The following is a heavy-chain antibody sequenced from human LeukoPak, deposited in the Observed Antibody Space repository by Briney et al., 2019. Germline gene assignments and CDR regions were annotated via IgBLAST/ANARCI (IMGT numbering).Heavy chain of an antibody. Sequence: SETLSLTCTVSGGSISSYYWSWIRQPPGKGLEWIGYIYYSGSTNYNPSLKSRVTISVDTSKNQFSLKLCSVTAADTAVYYCARDAGWGFDYWGQGTLVTVSS. CDR1: GGSISSYY. CDR3: ARDAGWGFDY. CDR2: IYYSGST. J-gene: IGHJ4*02. D-gene: IGHD1-14*01. V-gene: IGHV4-59*01.